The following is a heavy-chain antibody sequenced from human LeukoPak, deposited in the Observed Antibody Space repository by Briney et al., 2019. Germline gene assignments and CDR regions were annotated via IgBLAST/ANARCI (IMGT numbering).Heavy chain of an antibody. CDR3: AKGSYGSGSYYRYYYYYYGMDV. CDR2: ISWNSGSI. CDR1: GFTFDDYA. J-gene: IGHJ6*02. Sequence: GGSLRLSCAASGFTFDDYAMHWVRQAPGRGLEWVSGISWNSGSIGYADSVKGRFTISRDNAKNSLYLQMNSLRAEDTALYYCAKGSYGSGSYYRYYYYYYGMDVWGQGTMVTVSS. V-gene: IGHV3-9*01. D-gene: IGHD3-10*01.